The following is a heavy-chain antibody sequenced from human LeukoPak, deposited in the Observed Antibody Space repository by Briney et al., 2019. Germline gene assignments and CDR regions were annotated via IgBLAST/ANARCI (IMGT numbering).Heavy chain of an antibody. V-gene: IGHV3-33*01. D-gene: IGHD1-1*01. CDR1: GFSLSNYG. J-gene: IGHJ6*02. CDR2: IWFDGSNK. CDR3: ARDRKLEPGDYYYGMDV. Sequence: GGSLRLSCAAPGFSLSNYGIHWVRQAPGKGLEWVTRIWFDGSNKDYADSVKGRFTVSRDNSKNMLYLQMNSLRAEDTAVYYCARDRKLEPGDYYYGMDVWGQGTTVTVSS.